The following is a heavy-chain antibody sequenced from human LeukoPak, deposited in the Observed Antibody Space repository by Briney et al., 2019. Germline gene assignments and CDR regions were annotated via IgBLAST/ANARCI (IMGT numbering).Heavy chain of an antibody. D-gene: IGHD2-15*01. J-gene: IGHJ6*02. CDR2: IYSGGST. CDR3: ARDRIYCSGGSCENYYYYGMDV. Sequence: GGSLRLSCAASGFTVSSSYMSWVRQAPGKGLEWVSVIYSGGSTYYADSVKGRFTISRDNSKNTLYLQMNSLRAEDTAVYYCARDRIYCSGGSCENYYYYGMDVWGQGTTVTVSS. CDR1: GFTVSSSY. V-gene: IGHV3-53*01.